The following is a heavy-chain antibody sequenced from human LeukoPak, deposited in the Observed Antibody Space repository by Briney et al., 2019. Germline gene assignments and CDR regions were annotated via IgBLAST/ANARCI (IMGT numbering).Heavy chain of an antibody. CDR2: IYSGGST. J-gene: IGHJ4*02. Sequence: GGSLRLSCAASGFTVSSNYMSWVRQAPGKGLEWVSVIYSGGSTYYADSVKGRFTISRDNSKNTLYLQMNSLRAEDTAVYYCARDSFPYYDILTGYRSHFDYWGQGTLVTVSS. CDR1: GFTVSSNY. CDR3: ARDSFPYYDILTGYRSHFDY. V-gene: IGHV3-53*01. D-gene: IGHD3-9*01.